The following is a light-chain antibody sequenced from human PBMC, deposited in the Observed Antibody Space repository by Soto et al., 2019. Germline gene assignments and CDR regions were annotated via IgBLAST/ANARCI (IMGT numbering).Light chain of an antibody. CDR3: QSSDSSLSGYV. Sequence: QSVLTQPPSVSEAPGQRVTISCTGSSSNIGAGYEAHWYQQVPGTAPKLLIYENNNRPSGVPDRFSCSKSGTSASLAITGLQAEDEAEYYCQSSDSSLSGYVFGTGTKLTVL. V-gene: IGLV1-40*01. CDR2: ENN. J-gene: IGLJ1*01. CDR1: SSNIGAGYE.